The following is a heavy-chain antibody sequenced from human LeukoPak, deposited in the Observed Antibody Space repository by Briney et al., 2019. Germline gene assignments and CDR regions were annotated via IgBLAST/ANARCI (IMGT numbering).Heavy chain of an antibody. J-gene: IGHJ4*02. CDR1: GGTFSSYA. CDR3: ARDHRYSSGSFDY. V-gene: IGHV1-69*01. Sequence: ASVKVSCKASGGTFSSYAISWVRQAPGQGLEWMGGIIPIFGTANYAQKFQGRVTITADESTSTAYMELSSLRSEDTAVYYCARDHRYSSGSFDYWGQGTLVTVSS. D-gene: IGHD6-19*01. CDR2: IIPIFGTA.